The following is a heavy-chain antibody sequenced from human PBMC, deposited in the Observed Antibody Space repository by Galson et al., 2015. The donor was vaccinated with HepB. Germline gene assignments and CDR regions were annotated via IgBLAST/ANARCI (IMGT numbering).Heavy chain of an antibody. Sequence: SVKVSCKASGYTFTSYDINWVRQATGQGLEWMGWMNPNSGNTGYAQKFQGRVTMTRNTSISTVYMELSSLRSDDTAVYYCARDATYYYDSSGYYYDYWGQGTLVTVSS. CDR1: GYTFTSYD. J-gene: IGHJ4*02. CDR2: MNPNSGNT. D-gene: IGHD3-22*01. CDR3: ARDATYYYDSSGYYYDY. V-gene: IGHV1-8*01.